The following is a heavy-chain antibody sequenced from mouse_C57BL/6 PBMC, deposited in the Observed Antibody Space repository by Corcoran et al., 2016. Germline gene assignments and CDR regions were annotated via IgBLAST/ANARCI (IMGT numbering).Heavy chain of an antibody. CDR2: ISYDGSN. CDR3: ARGSKRRYFDY. V-gene: IGHV3-6*01. Sequence: DVQLQESGPGLVKPSQSLSLTCSVTGYSITSGYYWNWIRQFPGNKLEWMGYISYDGSNNYNPSLKNRISITRDTSKNQFFLKLNSVTTEDTATYYCARGSKRRYFDYWGQGTTLTVSS. J-gene: IGHJ2*01. D-gene: IGHD2-5*01. CDR1: GYSITSGYY.